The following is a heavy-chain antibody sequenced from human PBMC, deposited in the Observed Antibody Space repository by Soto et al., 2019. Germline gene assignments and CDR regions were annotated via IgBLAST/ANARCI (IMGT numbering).Heavy chain of an antibody. CDR2: LNPRNGQT. Sequence: QVQLVQSGAVVKKPGASVKVSCQTSGYNFSAYYFNWVRQAAGQGPEWMGWLNPRNGQTGYVQKFRGRVTMTRDTSIATVYLELSRLTSEDTAIYFCARETDTSMVDYWGQGTLVTVSS. V-gene: IGHV1-8*01. D-gene: IGHD5-18*01. CDR1: GYNFSAYY. CDR3: ARETDTSMVDY. J-gene: IGHJ4*02.